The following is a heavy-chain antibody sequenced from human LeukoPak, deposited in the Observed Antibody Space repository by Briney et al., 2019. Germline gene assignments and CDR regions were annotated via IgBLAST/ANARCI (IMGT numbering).Heavy chain of an antibody. V-gene: IGHV1-69*13. J-gene: IGHJ4*02. CDR1: GGTFSSYA. CDR3: ARGWSGDDILYYFDY. CDR2: IIPIFGTA. Sequence: PVKVSCKASGGTFSSYAISWVRQALGQGLEWMGGIIPIFGTANYAQKFQGRVTITADESTSTAYMELSSLRSEDTAVYYCARGWSGDDILYYFDYWGQGTLVTVSS. D-gene: IGHD3-9*01.